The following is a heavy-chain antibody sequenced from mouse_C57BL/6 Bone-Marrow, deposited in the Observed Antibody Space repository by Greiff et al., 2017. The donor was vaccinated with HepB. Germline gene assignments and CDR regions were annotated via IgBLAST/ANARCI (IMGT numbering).Heavy chain of an antibody. D-gene: IGHD1-1*02. Sequence: QVQLQQPGAELVKPGASVKLSCMASGYTFTSYWMQWVKQRPGQGLEWIGEIDPSDSYTNYNQKFKGKATLTVDTSSSTAYMQLSSLTSEDSAVYYCARTRGNWYFDVWGTGTTVTVSS. J-gene: IGHJ1*03. CDR2: IDPSDSYT. CDR1: GYTFTSYW. V-gene: IGHV1-50*01. CDR3: ARTRGNWYFDV.